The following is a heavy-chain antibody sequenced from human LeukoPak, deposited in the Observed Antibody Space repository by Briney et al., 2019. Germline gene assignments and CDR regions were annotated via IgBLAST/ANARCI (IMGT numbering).Heavy chain of an antibody. Sequence: GGSLRLSCATSGFSFTDYPMNWVRQAPGKGPEWVSSITTSGRTTYYADSVRGRFTISKDSAENSLYLQMNSLRDEDTAVYYCARDPTLSYWGQGTWVTVSS. CDR2: ITTSGRTT. V-gene: IGHV3-48*02. J-gene: IGHJ4*02. CDR1: GFSFTDYP. CDR3: ARDPTLSY.